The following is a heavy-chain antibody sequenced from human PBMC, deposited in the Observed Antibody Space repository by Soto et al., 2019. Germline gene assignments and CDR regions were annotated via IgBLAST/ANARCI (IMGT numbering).Heavy chain of an antibody. D-gene: IGHD3-16*01. Sequence: EVQLLESGGGLVQPGGSLRLSCAASGFTFSSYAMSWVRQAPGKGLEWVSAISGSGGSTYYADSVKGRFTISRDNSKNTLYLQMNSLRAEDTAVYYCAKDIPSAGAWGDYYYYGMDVWGQGTTVTVSS. V-gene: IGHV3-23*01. CDR2: ISGSGGST. CDR1: GFTFSSYA. J-gene: IGHJ6*02. CDR3: AKDIPSAGAWGDYYYYGMDV.